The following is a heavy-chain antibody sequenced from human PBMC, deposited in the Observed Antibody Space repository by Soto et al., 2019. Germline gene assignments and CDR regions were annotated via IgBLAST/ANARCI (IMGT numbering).Heavy chain of an antibody. D-gene: IGHD3-3*01. V-gene: IGHV4-34*01. CDR3: ARGDFGVATDYYYYGMDV. CDR1: GGSFSGYY. J-gene: IGHJ6*02. Sequence: QVQLQQWGAGLLKPSETLSLTCAVYGGSFSGYYWSWIRQPPGKGLEWIGEINHSGSTNYNPSLKSRGTISVGTSKNQFSLKLSSVPAADTAVYYCARGDFGVATDYYYYGMDVWGQGTTVTVSS. CDR2: INHSGST.